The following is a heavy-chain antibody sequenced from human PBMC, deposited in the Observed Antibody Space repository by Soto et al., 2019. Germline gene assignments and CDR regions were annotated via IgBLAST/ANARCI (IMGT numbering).Heavy chain of an antibody. CDR2: IIPIFGTA. D-gene: IGHD5-12*01. CDR1: GGTFSSYA. V-gene: IGHV1-69*01. Sequence: QVELVQSGAEVKKPGSSVKVSCKASGGTFSSYAISWVRQAPGQGLEWMGGIIPIFGTASYGQKFQGRVTITADEPTSTAYMELSSLGSEDTAVYYCARGGMATTPGRLMDVWGQGTTVTVSS. J-gene: IGHJ6*02. CDR3: ARGGMATTPGRLMDV.